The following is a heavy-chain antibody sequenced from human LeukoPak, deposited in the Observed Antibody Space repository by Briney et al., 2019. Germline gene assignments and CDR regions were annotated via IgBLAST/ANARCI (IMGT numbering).Heavy chain of an antibody. D-gene: IGHD3-10*01. CDR3: ATVYGSGSYPAFGY. J-gene: IGHJ4*02. V-gene: IGHV3-23*01. CDR2: ISGSGGST. Sequence: GGSLRLSCAASGFTFSSYDMSWVRQAPGKGLEWVSAISGSGGSTYYADSVKGRFTISRDNSKNTLYLQMNSLRAEDTAVYYCATVYGSGSYPAFGYWGQGTLVTVSS. CDR1: GFTFSSYD.